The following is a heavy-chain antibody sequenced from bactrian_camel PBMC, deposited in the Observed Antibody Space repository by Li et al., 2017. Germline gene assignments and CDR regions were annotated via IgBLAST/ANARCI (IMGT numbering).Heavy chain of an antibody. Sequence: QVQLVESGGGSVQAGGSLRLSCTASGDHVTTYYNTYCLAWFRQGPAKEREGVALIDTNEATTYADSVTGRFTISRDNAKNTVYLQMNSLKPEDTGVYYCARDRPVVGWVLLNYWGQGTQVTVS. D-gene: IGHD5*01. J-gene: IGHJ4*01. CDR2: IDTNEATT. CDR1: GDHVTTYYNTYC. V-gene: IGHV3S63*01. CDR3: ARDRPVVGWVLLNY.